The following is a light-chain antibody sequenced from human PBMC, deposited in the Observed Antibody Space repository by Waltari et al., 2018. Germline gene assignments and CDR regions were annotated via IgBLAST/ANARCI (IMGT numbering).Light chain of an antibody. CDR2: KAS. Sequence: DIQMTQSPSTLSASVGDRVTITCRASQSISSWLAWYQRKPGKAPKLLINKASNLESGVPSRFSGSGSGTEFTLTISSLQPDDFATYYCQQYNMYFGPGTKVDIK. V-gene: IGKV1-5*03. CDR1: QSISSW. J-gene: IGKJ3*01. CDR3: QQYNMY.